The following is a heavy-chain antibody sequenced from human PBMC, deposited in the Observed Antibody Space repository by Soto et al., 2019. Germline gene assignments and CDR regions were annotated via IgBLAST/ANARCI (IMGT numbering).Heavy chain of an antibody. CDR3: TRERFDP. CDR2: IKADGSST. J-gene: IGHJ5*02. V-gene: IGHV3-74*01. CDR1: GFTFSNYW. Sequence: PGGSLRLSCAASGFTFSNYWMHWVRQVPGKGLVWVSRIKADGSSTNYADSVKGRFTISGDNAKNTLYLVINSLRVEDTAVYFCTRERFDPWGQGTLVTVSS.